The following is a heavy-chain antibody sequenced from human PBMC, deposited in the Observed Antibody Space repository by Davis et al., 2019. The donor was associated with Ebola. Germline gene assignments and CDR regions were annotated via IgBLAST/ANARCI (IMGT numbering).Heavy chain of an antibody. CDR1: GFTVSSNY. CDR2: ISYDGSNK. V-gene: IGHV3-30-3*01. D-gene: IGHD1-26*01. Sequence: GESLKISCAASGFTVSSNYMSWVRQAPGKGLEWVTVISYDGSNKYYADSVKGRFTISRDNSKNTLYLQMNTLRTEDTAVYYCARDRELLGRGLDYWGQGILVTVSS. J-gene: IGHJ4*02. CDR3: ARDRELLGRGLDY.